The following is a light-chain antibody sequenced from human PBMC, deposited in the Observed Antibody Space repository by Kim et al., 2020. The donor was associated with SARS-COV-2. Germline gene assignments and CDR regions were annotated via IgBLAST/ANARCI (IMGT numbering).Light chain of an antibody. V-gene: IGKV3-11*01. CDR1: QSINSH. CDR2: DAS. CDR3: QQRSIWPGT. J-gene: IGKJ4*01. Sequence: EIVLTQSPATLSLSPGEGATLSCRASQSINSHLAWYQQKRGQSPRLLIFDASNRVTGIPARFSGSGSGTDFILTISSLEPEDFAIYYCQQRSIWPGTFGGGTKVDIK.